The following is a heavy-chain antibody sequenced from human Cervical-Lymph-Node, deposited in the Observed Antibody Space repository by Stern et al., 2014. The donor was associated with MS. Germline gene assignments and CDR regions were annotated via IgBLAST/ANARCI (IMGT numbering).Heavy chain of an antibody. V-gene: IGHV1-69*17. CDR3: ARGSGDNWFDP. Sequence: DQLVESGAEVKKPGSSVKVSCKSSGGISWVRQAPGQGLEWMGGVIPFVGISNYAQKFQGRVTITADTSTNTTYLHLSRLTSDDTAVYYCARGSGDNWFDPWGQGTLVTVSS. CDR2: VIPFVGIS. J-gene: IGHJ5*02. D-gene: IGHD3-10*01. CDR1: GG.